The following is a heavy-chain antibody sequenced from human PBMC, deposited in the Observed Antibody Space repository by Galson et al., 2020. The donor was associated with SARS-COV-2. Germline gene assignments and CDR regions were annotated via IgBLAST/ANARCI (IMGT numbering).Heavy chain of an antibody. D-gene: IGHD6-19*01. V-gene: IGHV3-23*01. CDR3: AKDLCARKIAVAGVDAFDI. CDR2: ISGSGGST. Sequence: GGSLRLSCAASGFTFSSYAISWVRQAPAQGLELVSAISGSGGSTYYADSVKGRFTISRDNSKNTLYLQMNSLRAEETAVYYCAKDLCARKIAVAGVDAFDIWGQGTMVTVSS. J-gene: IGHJ3*02. CDR1: GFTFSSYA.